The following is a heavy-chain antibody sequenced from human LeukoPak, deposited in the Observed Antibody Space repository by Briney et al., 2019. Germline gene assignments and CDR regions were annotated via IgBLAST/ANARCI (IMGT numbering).Heavy chain of an antibody. Sequence: ASVKVSCKASGYTFTSYGISWVRQAPGQGLEWMGWISAYNGNTNYAQKLQGRVTMTKDTSTSTAYMELRSLRSDDTAVYYCAGTGNPYYDSSGYYVDYWGQGTLVTVSS. CDR2: ISAYNGNT. CDR1: GYTFTSYG. J-gene: IGHJ4*02. V-gene: IGHV1-18*01. D-gene: IGHD3-22*01. CDR3: AGTGNPYYDSSGYYVDY.